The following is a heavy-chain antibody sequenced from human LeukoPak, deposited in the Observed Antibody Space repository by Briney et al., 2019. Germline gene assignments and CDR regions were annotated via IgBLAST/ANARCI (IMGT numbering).Heavy chain of an antibody. V-gene: IGHV3-15*01. CDR1: GFTFSNAW. Sequence: PGGSLRLSCAASGFTFSNAWMSWVRQAPGKGLEWVGRIKSKTDGGTTDYAAPVKGRFTISRGDSKNTLYLQMNSLKTEDTAVYYCTRPEYYGSGSYYDYWGQGTLVTVSS. CDR2: IKSKTDGGTT. D-gene: IGHD3-10*01. CDR3: TRPEYYGSGSYYDY. J-gene: IGHJ4*02.